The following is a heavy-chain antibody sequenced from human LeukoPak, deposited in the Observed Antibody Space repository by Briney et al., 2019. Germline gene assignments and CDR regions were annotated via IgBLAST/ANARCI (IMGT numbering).Heavy chain of an antibody. J-gene: IGHJ6*02. CDR2: VRSDGTRK. V-gene: IGHV3-30*02. CDR1: GFNLSRYG. CDR3: EAGMDV. Sequence: PGGSLRLSCAASGFNLSRYGVHWVRQAPGKGLEWVAYVRSDGTRKYYKDSVKGRFTISRDNSKNTLDLQMNSLRTEDSAIYYCEAGMDVWGLGTTVTVSS.